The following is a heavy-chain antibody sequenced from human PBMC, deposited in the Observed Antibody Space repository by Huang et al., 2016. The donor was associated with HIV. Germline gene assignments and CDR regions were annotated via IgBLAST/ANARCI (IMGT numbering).Heavy chain of an antibody. Sequence: QVQLKKWGAGLLKPSETLSLTCAVYGGAFRGSSWTWLRPFPEKGLGWIGDINHNGKIIYYPSLSARVTISTDTSKNHFSLHLTSVTASDTALYYCARGFNYYASDNLGVYYFDSWGLGTLVTVSP. CDR1: GGAFRGSS. CDR3: ARGFNYYASDNLGVYYFDS. CDR2: INHNGKI. V-gene: IGHV4-34*02. D-gene: IGHD3-10*01. J-gene: IGHJ4*02.